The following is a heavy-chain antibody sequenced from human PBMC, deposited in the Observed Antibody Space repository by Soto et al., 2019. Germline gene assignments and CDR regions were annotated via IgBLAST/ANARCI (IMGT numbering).Heavy chain of an antibody. CDR1: GGSISSGDYY. D-gene: IGHD3-3*01. CDR2: IYYSGST. Sequence: SETLSLTCTVSGGSISSGDYYWSWIRQPPGKGLEWIGYIYYSGSTYYNPSLKSRVTMSVDTSKNQFSLKLSSVTAADTAVYYCARVGPFDFWSGYYPNWFDPWGQGTLVTVSS. CDR3: ARVGPFDFWSGYYPNWFDP. V-gene: IGHV4-30-4*01. J-gene: IGHJ5*02.